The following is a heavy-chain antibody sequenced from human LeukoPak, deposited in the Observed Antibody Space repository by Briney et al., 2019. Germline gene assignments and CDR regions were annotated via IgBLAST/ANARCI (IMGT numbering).Heavy chain of an antibody. Sequence: GGSLRLSCAASGFTFSNYGMHWVRQAPGKGLEWVAVISYDESNKDYADAVRGRFTISRDNSKNTLYLQMNSLKLEDTAVYYCARDNNGDYWGQGTLVTVSS. CDR1: GFTFSNYG. J-gene: IGHJ4*02. V-gene: IGHV3-30*19. CDR2: ISYDESNK. D-gene: IGHD1/OR15-1a*01. CDR3: ARDNNGDY.